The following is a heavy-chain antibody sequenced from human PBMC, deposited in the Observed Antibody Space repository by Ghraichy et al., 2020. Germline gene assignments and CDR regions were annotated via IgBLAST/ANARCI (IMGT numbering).Heavy chain of an antibody. J-gene: IGHJ6*02. Sequence: GGSLRLSCTASGFTFSSYAMSWVRQAPGKGLEWVSAISGSGGDTYYADSVKGRFSISRDNSKNSVYLQMNSLRAEDTATYYCAKDQYTSSWYGSGVWGQGTTVTDSS. CDR1: GFTFSSYA. V-gene: IGHV3-23*01. CDR2: ISGSGGDT. D-gene: IGHD6-13*01. CDR3: AKDQYTSSWYGSGV.